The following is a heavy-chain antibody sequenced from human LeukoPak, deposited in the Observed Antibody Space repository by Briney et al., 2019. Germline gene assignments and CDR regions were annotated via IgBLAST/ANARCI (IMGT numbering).Heavy chain of an antibody. D-gene: IGHD6-6*01. CDR3: ARRELKEQLVRDDAFDI. J-gene: IGHJ3*02. CDR2: IIPIFGTA. CDR1: GGTFSSYA. V-gene: IGHV1-69*13. Sequence: GASVKVSCKASGGTFSSYAISWVRQAPGQGLEWMGGIIPIFGTANYAQKFQGRVTITADESTSTAYMELSSLRSEDTAVYYCARRELKEQLVRDDAFDIWGQGTMVTVSS.